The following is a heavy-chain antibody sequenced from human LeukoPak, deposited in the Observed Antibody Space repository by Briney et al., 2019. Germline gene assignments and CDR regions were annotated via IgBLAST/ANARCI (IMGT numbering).Heavy chain of an antibody. Sequence: GASVKVSCTSSGYTFTSYGISWVRQAPGQGLELMGWISAYNGNTNYAQKLQGRVTMTTDTSTSTAYMELRSLRSDDTAVYYCATDSAIAVAGYFDYWGQGTLVTVSS. J-gene: IGHJ4*02. CDR2: ISAYNGNT. CDR3: ATDSAIAVAGYFDY. D-gene: IGHD6-19*01. CDR1: GYTFTSYG. V-gene: IGHV1-18*01.